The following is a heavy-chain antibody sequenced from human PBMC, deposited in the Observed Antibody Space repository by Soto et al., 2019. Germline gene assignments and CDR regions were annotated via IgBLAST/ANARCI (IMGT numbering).Heavy chain of an antibody. V-gene: IGHV3-30*18. D-gene: IGHD1-26*01. Sequence: LRLSCEASGFAFNKFGMHWVRQAPGKGLELVAFMSYDGSYQYYADSVQGRLTITRDNSMNTLNMQLNSLRREDTAVYYCAKGGEVGGVLGDHWGQGTLVTVSS. CDR3: AKGGEVGGVLGDH. J-gene: IGHJ4*02. CDR1: GFAFNKFG. CDR2: MSYDGSYQ.